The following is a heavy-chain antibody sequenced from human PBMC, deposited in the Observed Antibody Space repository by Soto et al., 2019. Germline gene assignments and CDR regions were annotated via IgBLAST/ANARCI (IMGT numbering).Heavy chain of an antibody. V-gene: IGHV3-11*01. D-gene: IGHD6-25*01. CDR2: ISSGSSTI. J-gene: IGHJ4*02. Sequence: VGSLRLSCAAAGFRFNDYYMTWIRQAPGKGLEWVSYISSGSSTIYYARSVKGRFTISRDNAKNSLYLQMNSLRAEDTAVYYCATSSGALAASFPYYFDYWGQGTLVTVSS. CDR1: GFRFNDYY. CDR3: ATSSGALAASFPYYFDY.